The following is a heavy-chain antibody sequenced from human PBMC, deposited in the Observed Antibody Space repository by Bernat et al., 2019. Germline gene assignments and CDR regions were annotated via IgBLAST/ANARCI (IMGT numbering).Heavy chain of an antibody. CDR1: GFTFSDYY. J-gene: IGHJ6*03. V-gene: IGHV3-11*05. Sequence: QVQLVESGGGLVKPGGSLRLSCAASGFTFSDYYISWILQAPGKGLDWVSYISISSIYTNYEESGKGRFTISRENAKNSLYLQMNSLRAEDTAVYYCARGTSTSAPYMDVWGKGTTVTVSS. CDR3: ARGTSTSAPYMDV. CDR2: ISISSIYT.